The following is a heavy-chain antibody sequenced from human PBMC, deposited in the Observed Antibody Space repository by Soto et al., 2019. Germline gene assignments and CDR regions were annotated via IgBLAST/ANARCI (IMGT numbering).Heavy chain of an antibody. CDR3: ARDAKVRGVSQLNWFEP. Sequence: XETLALTCTVSGGSISSYYWSGIRQPPGKGLEWIGYIYYSGSTNYNPSLKSRVTISVDTSKNQFSLKLSSVTAADTAVYYCARDAKVRGVSQLNWFEPWGQGTLVTGSS. J-gene: IGHJ5*02. CDR2: IYYSGST. V-gene: IGHV4-59*01. CDR1: GGSISSYY. D-gene: IGHD3-10*01.